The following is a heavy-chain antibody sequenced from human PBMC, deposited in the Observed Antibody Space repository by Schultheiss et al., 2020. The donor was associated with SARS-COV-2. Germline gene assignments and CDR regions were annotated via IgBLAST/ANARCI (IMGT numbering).Heavy chain of an antibody. CDR1: GASIGRDY. J-gene: IGHJ5*02. Sequence: SETLSLTCAVSGASIGRDYWTWIRQPPGKGLEWIGYIYYSGSTYYNPSLKSRVTISVDTSKNQFSLKLSSVTAADTAVYYCAREPWFDPWGQGTLVTVSS. CDR3: AREPWFDP. CDR2: IYYSGST. V-gene: IGHV4-59*01.